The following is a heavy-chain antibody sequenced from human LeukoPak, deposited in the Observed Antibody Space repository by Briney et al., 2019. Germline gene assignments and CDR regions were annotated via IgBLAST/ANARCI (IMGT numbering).Heavy chain of an antibody. D-gene: IGHD3-16*01. J-gene: IGHJ6*03. CDR3: AREGFTGSHENYYYYYYMDV. CDR2: IYYSGST. CDR1: GGSLSSYY. Sequence: SETLSLTCTVSGGSLSSYYWSWIRQPPGKGLEWIGYIYYSGSTNYNPSLKSRVTISVDTSKNQFSLKLSSVTAADTAVYYCAREGFTGSHENYYYYYYMDVWGKGTTVTVSS. V-gene: IGHV4-59*01.